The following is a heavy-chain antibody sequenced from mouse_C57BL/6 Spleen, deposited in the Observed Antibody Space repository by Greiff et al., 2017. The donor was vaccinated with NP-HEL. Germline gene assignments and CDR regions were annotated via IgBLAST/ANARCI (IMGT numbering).Heavy chain of an antibody. CDR3: TTYYSNYERVDY. V-gene: IGHV14-4*01. CDR2: IDPENGDT. J-gene: IGHJ2*01. CDR1: GFNIKDDY. Sequence: EVQLQQSGAELVRPGASVKLSCTASGFNIKDDYMHWVKQRPEQGLEWIGWIDPENGDTEYASKFQGKATITADTSSNTAYLQLSSLTSEDTAVYYCTTYYSNYERVDYWGQGTTLTVSS. D-gene: IGHD2-5*01.